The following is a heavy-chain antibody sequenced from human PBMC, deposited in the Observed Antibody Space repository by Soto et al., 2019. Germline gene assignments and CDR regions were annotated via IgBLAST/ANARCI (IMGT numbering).Heavy chain of an antibody. CDR2: ISGSGGST. J-gene: IGHJ6*02. CDR1: GFTFSSYA. CDR3: AKDSHSLVLRYFDWPHYYYGMDV. D-gene: IGHD3-9*01. V-gene: IGHV3-23*01. Sequence: VGSLRLSCAASGFTFSSYAMSWVRQAPGKGLEWVSAISGSGGSTYYADSVKGRFTISRDNSKNTLYLQMNSLRAEDTAVYYCAKDSHSLVLRYFDWPHYYYGMDVWGQGTTVTVSS.